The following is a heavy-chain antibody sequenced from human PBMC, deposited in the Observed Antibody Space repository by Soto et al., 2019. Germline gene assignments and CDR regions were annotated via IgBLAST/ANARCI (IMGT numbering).Heavy chain of an antibody. J-gene: IGHJ1*01. CDR2: IIPIFGTA. Sequence: QVQLVQSAAEVKKPGSPVKVSCKASGGTFSSYAISWVRQAPGQGLEWMGGIIPIFGTANYAQKFQGRVTITADESTSTAYMELSSLRSEDTAVYYCARDNRAAAGTDEYFQHWGQGTLVTVSS. D-gene: IGHD6-13*01. CDR1: GGTFSSYA. V-gene: IGHV1-69*01. CDR3: ARDNRAAAGTDEYFQH.